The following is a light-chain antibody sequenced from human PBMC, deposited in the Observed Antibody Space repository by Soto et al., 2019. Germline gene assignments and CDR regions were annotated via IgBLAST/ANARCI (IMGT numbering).Light chain of an antibody. CDR2: YDS. Sequence: SYELTQPPSVSVAPGKTARITCGGNNIGSKSVHWYQQKPGQAPVLAIYYDSDRPSGIPERFSGSNSGNTATLTISRVEAGDEADYYCQVWDSSSVVFGGGTKVTVL. CDR3: QVWDSSSVV. V-gene: IGLV3-21*04. J-gene: IGLJ2*01. CDR1: NIGSKS.